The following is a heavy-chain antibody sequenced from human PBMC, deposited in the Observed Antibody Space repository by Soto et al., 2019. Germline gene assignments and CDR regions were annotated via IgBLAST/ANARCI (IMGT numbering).Heavy chain of an antibody. CDR2: ISYDGNVA. CDR1: GFTFSSYG. D-gene: IGHD1-1*01. J-gene: IGHJ4*02. V-gene: IGHV3-30*18. Sequence: QVQLVESGGGVVQPGRSLRLSCAASGFTFSSYGMHWVRQAPGKGLEWVTVISYDGNVAYYADSEKGRFTISRDNSKNTLYLQMNSLSTEDKAMYYCAKEGPITNWYFDYWGQGTLVTVSS. CDR3: AKEGPITNWYFDY.